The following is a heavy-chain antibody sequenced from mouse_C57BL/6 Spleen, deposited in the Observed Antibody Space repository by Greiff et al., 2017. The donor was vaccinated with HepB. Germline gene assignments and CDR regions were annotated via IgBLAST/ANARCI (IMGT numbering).Heavy chain of an antibody. V-gene: IGHV1-69*01. J-gene: IGHJ4*01. Sequence: VQLQQPGAELVMPGASVKLSCKASGYTFTSYWMHGVKQRPGQGLEWIGEIDPSDSYTNYNQKFKGKSTLTVDKSSSTAYMQLSSLTSEESAVYYCARWNYYGSSYNYAMDYWGQGTSVTVSS. CDR3: ARWNYYGSSYNYAMDY. D-gene: IGHD1-1*01. CDR1: GYTFTSYW. CDR2: IDPSDSYT.